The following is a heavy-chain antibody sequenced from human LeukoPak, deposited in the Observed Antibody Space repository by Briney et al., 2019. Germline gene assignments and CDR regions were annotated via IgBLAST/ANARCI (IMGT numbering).Heavy chain of an antibody. CDR1: GFTFSSYW. J-gene: IGHJ4*02. V-gene: IGHV3-74*01. Sequence: GGSLRLSCAASGFTFSSYWMHWVRQAPGKGLVWVSRINTDGSSTSYADPVKGRFTISRDNAKNTLYLQMNSLRAEDTAVYYCAREGSVIVPPIVVVPAAHFDYWGQGTLVTVSS. CDR2: INTDGSST. CDR3: AREGSVIVPPIVVVPAAHFDY. D-gene: IGHD2-2*01.